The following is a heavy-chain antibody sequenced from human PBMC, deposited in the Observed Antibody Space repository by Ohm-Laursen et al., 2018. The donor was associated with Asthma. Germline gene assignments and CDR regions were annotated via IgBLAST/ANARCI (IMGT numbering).Heavy chain of an antibody. Sequence: RSLRLSCAAFGFTFSSYGMHWVRQAPGKGLEWVAVIWYDGSNKYYADSVKGRFTISRDNSKNTLYLQMNSLRAEDTAVYYCAREYPAAAGYYYGMDVWGQGTTVTVSS. CDR3: AREYPAAAGYYYGMDV. D-gene: IGHD6-13*01. J-gene: IGHJ6*02. V-gene: IGHV3-33*01. CDR1: GFTFSSYG. CDR2: IWYDGSNK.